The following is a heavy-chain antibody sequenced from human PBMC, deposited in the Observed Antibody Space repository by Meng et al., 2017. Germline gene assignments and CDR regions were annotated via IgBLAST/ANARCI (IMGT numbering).Heavy chain of an antibody. CDR2: ISSSSSYI. Sequence: GESLKISCAASGFTFSSYSMNWVRQAPGKGLEWVSSISSSSSYIYYADSVKGRFTISRDKAKNSLYLQMNSLRAEDTAVYYCARSKDYDVLTGYYVAGNVDYWGQGTLVTVSS. V-gene: IGHV3-21*01. J-gene: IGHJ4*02. D-gene: IGHD3-9*01. CDR3: ARSKDYDVLTGYYVAGNVDY. CDR1: GFTFSSYS.